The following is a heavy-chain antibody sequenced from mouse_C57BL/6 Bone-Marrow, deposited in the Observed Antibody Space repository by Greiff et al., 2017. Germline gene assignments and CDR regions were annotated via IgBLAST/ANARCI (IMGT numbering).Heavy chain of an antibody. Sequence: VQLQQSGAELVKPGASVKLSCTASGYTFTEYTIHWVKQRSGQGLEWIGWFYPGGGSIKYTEKFKDKATLTADKSSSTVYMELSSLTSEDSAVYFCARHEAVRGYFVYSLVYCGQGTSVTVSS. CDR1: GYTFTEYT. J-gene: IGHJ4*01. CDR2: FYPGGGSI. D-gene: IGHD2-3*01. V-gene: IGHV1-62-2*01. CDR3: ARHEAVRGYFVYSLVY.